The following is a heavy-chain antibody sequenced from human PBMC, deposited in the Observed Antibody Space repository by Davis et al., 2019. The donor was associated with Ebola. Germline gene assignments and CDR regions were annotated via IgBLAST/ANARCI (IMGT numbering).Heavy chain of an antibody. Sequence: AASVKVSCKASGYTFTSYAMNWVRQAPGQGLEWMGWINTNTGNPTYAQGFTGRFVFSLDTSVSTAYLQISSLKAEDTAVYYCARVGRRAAAGPDWYFDLWGRGTLVTVSS. CDR1: GYTFTSYA. CDR3: ARVGRRAAAGPDWYFDL. J-gene: IGHJ2*01. V-gene: IGHV7-4-1*02. D-gene: IGHD6-13*01. CDR2: INTNTGNP.